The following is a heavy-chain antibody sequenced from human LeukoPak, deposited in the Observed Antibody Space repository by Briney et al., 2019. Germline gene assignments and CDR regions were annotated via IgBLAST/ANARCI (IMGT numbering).Heavy chain of an antibody. CDR2: VNHSGST. CDR1: GGSFSGYY. J-gene: IGHJ4*02. D-gene: IGHD3-3*01. V-gene: IGHV4-34*01. Sequence: SETLSLTCAVYGGSFSGYYWTWLRQSPEKGLEWIGEVNHSGSTKYNPSFRSRVTMSVDTSKNQFSLDLTSVTAADTGVYYCARGGQFLRFLDFWGQGTLVTVSS. CDR3: ARGGQFLRFLDF.